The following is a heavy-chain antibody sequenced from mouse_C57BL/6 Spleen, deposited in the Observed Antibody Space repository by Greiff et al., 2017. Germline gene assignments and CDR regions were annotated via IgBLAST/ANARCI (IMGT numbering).Heavy chain of an antibody. J-gene: IGHJ1*03. CDR2: IDPSDSYT. D-gene: IGHD3-3*01. CDR3: ARGGTGHFDV. CDR1: GYTFTSYW. Sequence: QVQLKQPGAELVMPGASVKLSCKASGYTFTSYWMHWVKQRPGQGLEWIGEIDPSDSYTNYNQKFKGKSTLTVDKSSSTAYMQLSSLTSEDSAVYYCARGGTGHFDVWGTGTTVTVSS. V-gene: IGHV1-69*01.